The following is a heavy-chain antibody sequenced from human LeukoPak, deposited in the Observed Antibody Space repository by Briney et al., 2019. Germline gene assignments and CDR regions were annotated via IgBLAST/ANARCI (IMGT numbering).Heavy chain of an antibody. CDR1: GYTFTSYY. V-gene: IGHV1-46*01. CDR2: INPSGGST. J-gene: IGHJ5*02. Sequence: ASVKVSCKASGYTFTSYYMHWVRQAPGQGLEWMGIINPSGGSTSYAQKFQGRVTMTRDTSTSTAYMELSSLRSEDTAVYYCARDGRGGDSSSWYTWFDPWGQGTLVTVSS. D-gene: IGHD6-13*01. CDR3: ARDGRGGDSSSWYTWFDP.